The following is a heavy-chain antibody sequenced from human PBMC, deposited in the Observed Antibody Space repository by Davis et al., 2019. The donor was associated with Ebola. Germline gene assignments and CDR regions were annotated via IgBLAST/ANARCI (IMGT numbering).Heavy chain of an antibody. Sequence: GGSLRLSCVGSGFTFSSHAMNWVRQAPGKGLEWISYISDSGSNTYYTDSVKGRFTISRDNAKNSLYLQMNTLRVEDTAIYYCVPGTWIRGQGTLVTVSS. J-gene: IGHJ4*02. CDR3: VPGTWI. CDR2: ISDSGSNT. CDR1: GFTFSSHA. D-gene: IGHD5-18*01. V-gene: IGHV3-48*03.